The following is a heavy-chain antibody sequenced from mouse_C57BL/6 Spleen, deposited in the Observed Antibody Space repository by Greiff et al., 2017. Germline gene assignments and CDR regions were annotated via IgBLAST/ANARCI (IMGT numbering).Heavy chain of an antibody. CDR3: ARWDYYGNAWFAY. CDR2: IDPSDSYT. CDR1: GYTFTSYW. V-gene: IGHV1-69*01. D-gene: IGHD2-1*01. J-gene: IGHJ3*01. Sequence: VQLQHPGAELVMPGASVKLSCKASGYTFTSYWMHWVKQRPGQGLEWIGEIDPSDSYTNYNQKFKGKSTLTVDKSSSTAYMQLSSLTSEDSAVYYCARWDYYGNAWFAYWGQGTLVTVSA.